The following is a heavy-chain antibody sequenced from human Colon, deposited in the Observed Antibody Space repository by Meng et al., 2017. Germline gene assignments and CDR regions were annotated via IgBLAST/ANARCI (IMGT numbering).Heavy chain of an antibody. CDR2: INHDGNT. Sequence: QGQKQQGGARQLKPSETLSLTGAVYGGSFRDNHWSWVRQPPGKGLEWIGEINHDGNTKYNPSLKSRVTISVDTSKNQFSLTLRSVTAADTAVYYCARGVDWAKSGNFWGQGTLVTVSS. D-gene: IGHD3-9*01. V-gene: IGHV4-34*01. J-gene: IGHJ4*02. CDR3: ARGVDWAKSGNF. CDR1: GGSFRDNH.